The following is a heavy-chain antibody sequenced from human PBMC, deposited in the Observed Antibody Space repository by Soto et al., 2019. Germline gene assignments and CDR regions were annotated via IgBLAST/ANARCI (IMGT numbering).Heavy chain of an antibody. CDR1: GFTFGDYA. J-gene: IGHJ6*02. V-gene: IGHV3-49*03. CDR2: IRSKAYGGTT. Sequence: RRLSCTASGFTFGDYAMSWFRQAPGKGLEWVGFIRSKAYGGTTEYAASVKGRFTISRDDSKSIAYLQMNSLKPEDTAVYYCTGQYSSSSGYYYYGMDVWSPGATVTVSS. D-gene: IGHD6-6*01. CDR3: TGQYSSSSGYYYYGMDV.